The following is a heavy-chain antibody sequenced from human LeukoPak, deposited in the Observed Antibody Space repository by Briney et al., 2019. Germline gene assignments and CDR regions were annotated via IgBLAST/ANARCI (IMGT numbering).Heavy chain of an antibody. Sequence: SETLSLTCTVSGDSINNYYWTWIRQPAGKGLEWIGRIYSSGSTNYNPSLKSRVTMSVDTSKNQFSLKLSSVTAADTAVYYCARGTVSMYYMDVWGKGTTVTISS. CDR1: GDSINNYY. V-gene: IGHV4-4*07. D-gene: IGHD5/OR15-5a*01. J-gene: IGHJ6*03. CDR2: IYSSGST. CDR3: ARGTVSMYYMDV.